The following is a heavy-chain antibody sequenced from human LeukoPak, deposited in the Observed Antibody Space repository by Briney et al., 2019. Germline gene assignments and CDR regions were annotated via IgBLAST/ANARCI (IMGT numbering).Heavy chain of an antibody. J-gene: IGHJ3*02. CDR1: GFTFSGSA. CDR3: TGLGTPDAFDI. CDR2: IRSKANSYAT. V-gene: IGHV3-73*01. Sequence: GGSLRLSCAASGFTFSGSAMHWVRQASGKGLEWVGRIRSKANSYATAYAASVKGRFTTSRDDSKNTAYLQMNSLKTEDTAVYYCTGLGTPDAFDIWGQGTMVTVSS.